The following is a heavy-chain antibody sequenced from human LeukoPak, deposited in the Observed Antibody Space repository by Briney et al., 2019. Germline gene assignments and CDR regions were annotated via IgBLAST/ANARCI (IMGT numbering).Heavy chain of an antibody. V-gene: IGHV1-69*04. D-gene: IGHD5-12*01. CDR3: AKAYIGYEGYYYYYGMNV. CDR1: GGTFSSYA. J-gene: IGHJ6*02. CDR2: IIPILGIA. Sequence: SVMVSCKASGGTFSSYAISWVRQAPGQGLEWMGRIIPILGIANYAQKFQGRVTITADKSTSTAYMELSSLRSEDTAVYYCAKAYIGYEGYYYYYGMNVWGQGTTVTVSS.